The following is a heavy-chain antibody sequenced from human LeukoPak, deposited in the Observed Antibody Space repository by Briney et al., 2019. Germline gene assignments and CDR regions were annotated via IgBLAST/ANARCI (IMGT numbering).Heavy chain of an antibody. CDR2: ISSNGGST. J-gene: IGHJ3*02. CDR1: GFTVSSNY. D-gene: IGHD5-18*01. CDR3: AREWGRYGPDAFDI. Sequence: GGSLRLSCAASGFTVSSNYMSWVRQAPGKGLEYVSAISSNGGSTYYANSVKGRFTISRDNSKNTLYLQMGSLRAEDMAVYYCAREWGRYGPDAFDIWGQGTMVTVSS. V-gene: IGHV3-64*01.